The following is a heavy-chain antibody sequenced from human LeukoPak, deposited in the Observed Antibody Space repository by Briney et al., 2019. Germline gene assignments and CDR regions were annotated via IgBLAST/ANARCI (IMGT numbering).Heavy chain of an antibody. CDR1: GGSISGYY. CDR2: IYYSGST. CDR3: AVNYGDYVFY. Sequence: PSETLSLTCTVSGGSISGYYWSWIRQFPGKGLEWIGYIYYSGSTYYNPSLKSRVTISVDTSKNQFSLKLSSVTAADTAVYYCAVNYGDYVFYWGQGTLVTVSS. J-gene: IGHJ4*02. V-gene: IGHV4-59*08. D-gene: IGHD4-17*01.